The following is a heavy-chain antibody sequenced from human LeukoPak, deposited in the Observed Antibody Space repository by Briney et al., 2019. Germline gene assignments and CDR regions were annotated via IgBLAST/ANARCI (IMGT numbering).Heavy chain of an antibody. J-gene: IGHJ4*02. CDR3: AREYRDYYDNAAFDY. CDR1: GFTFDDFG. D-gene: IGHD3-22*01. CDR2: INSDGSST. V-gene: IGHV3-74*01. Sequence: GGSLRLSCAASGFTFDDFGMSWVRQGPGKGLVWVSRINSDGSSTSYADSVKGRFTISRDNAKNTLYLQMNSLRAEDTAVYYCAREYRDYYDNAAFDYWGQGTLVTVSS.